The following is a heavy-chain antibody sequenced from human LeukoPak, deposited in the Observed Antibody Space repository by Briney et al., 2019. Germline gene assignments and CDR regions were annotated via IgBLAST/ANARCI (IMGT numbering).Heavy chain of an antibody. CDR3: ARRMHAAAGTGGMDV. V-gene: IGHV4-31*03. D-gene: IGHD6-13*01. CDR2: IYYSGST. CDR1: GGSISSGGYY. J-gene: IGHJ6*02. Sequence: PSQTLSLTCTVSGGSISSGGYYWSWIRQHPGKGLEWIGYIYYSGSTYYNPSLKSRVTISVDTSKNQFSLKLSSVTAADTAVYYCARRMHAAAGTGGMDVWGQGTTVTVSS.